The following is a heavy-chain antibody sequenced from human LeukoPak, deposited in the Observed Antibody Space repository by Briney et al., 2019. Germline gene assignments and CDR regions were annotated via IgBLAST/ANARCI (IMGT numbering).Heavy chain of an antibody. CDR2: MNQDGSEK. CDR3: ARDPPGTAVAGYDY. Sequence: GGSLRLSCAASGFTFSSYAMHWVRQAPGKGLEWVANMNQDGSEKYYVDSVKGRFTISRDNAKNSLFLQMHSLRAEDTAVYYCARDPPGTAVAGYDYWGQGTLVTVSS. D-gene: IGHD6-19*01. J-gene: IGHJ4*02. V-gene: IGHV3-7*01. CDR1: GFTFSSYA.